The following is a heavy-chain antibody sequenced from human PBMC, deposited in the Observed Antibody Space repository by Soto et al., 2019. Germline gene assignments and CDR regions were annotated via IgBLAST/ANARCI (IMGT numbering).Heavy chain of an antibody. J-gene: IGHJ4*02. CDR3: ARRSNLGVYFDY. V-gene: IGHV4-39*01. CDR1: WGSISSRRYY. Sequence: SETLSLTFTFFWGSISSRRYYLGWVRQPPGMGLEWIGNVYYTGTTYYSPSFRSRVTISKDTSKNQFSLNLSSVTAGDTAIYYCARRSNLGVYFDYWGQGSLLTVSS. D-gene: IGHD4-4*01. CDR2: VYYTGTT.